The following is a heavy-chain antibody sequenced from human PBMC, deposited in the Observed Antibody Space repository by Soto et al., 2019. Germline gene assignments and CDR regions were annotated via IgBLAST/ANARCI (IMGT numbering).Heavy chain of an antibody. Sequence: QVQLVQSGAEVRKSGSSVKVSCKAAGGTFSDYALSWVRQAPGQGLEWMGGIIPMFATTNYAQKFQGRVTITADDSATTAHMELSSLKSEDTAVYYCARGRGIGFSSTSIIYWYYNMGVWGQGATVTVSS. CDR1: GGTFSDYA. CDR3: ARGRGIGFSSTSIIYWYYNMGV. J-gene: IGHJ6*02. D-gene: IGHD6-13*01. V-gene: IGHV1-69*01. CDR2: IIPMFATT.